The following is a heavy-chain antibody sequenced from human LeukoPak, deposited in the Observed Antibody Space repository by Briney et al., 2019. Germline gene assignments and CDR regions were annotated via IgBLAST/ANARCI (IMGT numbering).Heavy chain of an antibody. CDR3: AKDGGALWMTDAFDI. V-gene: IGHV3-23*01. CDR2: ISGSGGST. Sequence: SGGSLRLSCAASGFTFSSYAMSWVRQAPGKGLEWVSAISGSGGSTYYADSVKGRFTISRDNSKNTLYLQMNSLRAEDTAVYYCAKDGGALWMTDAFDIWGQGTMVTVSS. CDR1: GFTFSSYA. D-gene: IGHD1-26*01. J-gene: IGHJ3*02.